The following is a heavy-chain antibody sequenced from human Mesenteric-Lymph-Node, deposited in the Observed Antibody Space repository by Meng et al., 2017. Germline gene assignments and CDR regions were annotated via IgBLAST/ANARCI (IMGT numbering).Heavy chain of an antibody. V-gene: IGHV1-69*05. D-gene: IGHD3-9*01. Sequence: SVKVSCKASGGTFSSYAISLVRQAPGQGLEWMGGIIPIFGTANYAQKFQGRVTITTDESTSTAYMELSSLRSEDTAVYYCARADYDILTGYPTDAFDIWGQGTMVTVSS. CDR1: GGTFSSYA. CDR3: ARADYDILTGYPTDAFDI. J-gene: IGHJ3*02. CDR2: IIPIFGTA.